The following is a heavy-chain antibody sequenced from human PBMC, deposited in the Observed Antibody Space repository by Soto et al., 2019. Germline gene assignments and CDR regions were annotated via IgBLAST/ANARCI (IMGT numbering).Heavy chain of an antibody. D-gene: IGHD3-22*01. J-gene: IGHJ6*02. CDR1: GFTFTSSA. CDR2: IVVGSGNT. Sequence: SVKVSCKASGFTFTSSAVQWVRQARGQRLEWIGWIVVGSGNTNYAQKFQERVTITRDMSTSTAYMELSSLRSEDTAVYYCAADQGDYYDSSGYYGYYYYYGMDVWGQGTTVTSP. V-gene: IGHV1-58*01. CDR3: AADQGDYYDSSGYYGYYYYYGMDV.